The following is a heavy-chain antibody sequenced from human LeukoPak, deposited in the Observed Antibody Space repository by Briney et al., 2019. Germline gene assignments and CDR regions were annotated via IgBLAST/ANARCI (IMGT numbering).Heavy chain of an antibody. Sequence: PGGSLRLSCAASGFTFSDYYMSWIRQAPGKGLEWVSYIGSSGLTIYYADSVKGRFTLSRDNARNSLYLHMNSLRAEDTAVYYCARGYSNYDYWGQGTLVTVSS. CDR3: ARGYSNYDY. D-gene: IGHD4-11*01. J-gene: IGHJ4*02. CDR2: IGSSGLTI. V-gene: IGHV3-11*04. CDR1: GFTFSDYY.